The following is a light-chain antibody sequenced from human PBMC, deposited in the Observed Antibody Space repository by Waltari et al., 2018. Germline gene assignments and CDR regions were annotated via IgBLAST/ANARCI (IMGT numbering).Light chain of an antibody. CDR2: EVS. CDR1: SSDVGGYHY. CDR3: SSYTSSSTYVV. V-gene: IGLV2-14*01. J-gene: IGLJ2*01. Sequence: QSALTQPASVSGSPGQSITISCTGTSSDVGGYHYASWYQQHPGKAPKLMIYEVSNRPSGVSNRFSGSKSGNTASLTISGLQAEDEADYYCSSYTSSSTYVVFGGGTKLTVL.